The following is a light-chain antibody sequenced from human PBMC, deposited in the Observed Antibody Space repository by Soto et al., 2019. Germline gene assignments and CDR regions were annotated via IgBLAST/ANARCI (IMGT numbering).Light chain of an antibody. CDR2: LGF. CDR3: QQYNSYPWT. CDR1: QSLLHSNGFQY. J-gene: IGKJ1*01. V-gene: IGKV2-28*01. Sequence: EIVMTQSPPSLSVTPGEPASISCRSSQSLLHSNGFQYLDWYLQKPGQSPQLLIYLGFNRASGVPDRFSGSGSGTEFTLTISSLQPDDFAPYYCQQYNSYPWTFGQGTKVDIK.